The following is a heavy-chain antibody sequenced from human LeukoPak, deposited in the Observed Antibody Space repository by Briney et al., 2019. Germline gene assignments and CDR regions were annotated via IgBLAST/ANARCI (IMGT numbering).Heavy chain of an antibody. CDR3: AKDGGYCSSTSCFRYYYYYYMDV. V-gene: IGHV3-9*01. Sequence: GGSLRLSCAASGFSFGDDAMHWVRQGPGRDLEWVSGITWNSGARAYADSVRGRFTISRDNAKNSLYLQMNSLRAEDTALYYCAKDGGYCSSTSCFRYYYYYYMDVWGKGTTVTVSS. CDR2: ITWNSGAR. CDR1: GFSFGDDA. D-gene: IGHD2-2*01. J-gene: IGHJ6*03.